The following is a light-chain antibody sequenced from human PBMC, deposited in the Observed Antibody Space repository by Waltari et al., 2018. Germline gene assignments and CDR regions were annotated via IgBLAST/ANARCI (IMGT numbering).Light chain of an antibody. CDR1: SSDVGSYDL. Sequence: QSALTQPASVSGSPGQSITISCTGTSSDVGSYDLVSWYQHHPGKAPKLVIYEGSKRPAGVSNRFSGAKSGEAASLTISGLQAEDETDYYCCSYAGSGTWVFGGGTKLTVL. CDR3: CSYAGSGTWV. CDR2: EGS. V-gene: IGLV2-23*01. J-gene: IGLJ3*02.